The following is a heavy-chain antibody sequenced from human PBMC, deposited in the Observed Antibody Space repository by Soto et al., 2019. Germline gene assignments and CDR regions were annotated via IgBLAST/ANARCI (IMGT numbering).Heavy chain of an antibody. Sequence: PSETLSLTCTVSGGSISSGGYYWSWIRQHPGKGLEWIGYIYYSGSTYYNPSLKSRVTISVDTSKNQFSLKLSSVTAADTAVYYCARERTNYYGSGSYLDAFDIWGQGTMVTVSS. CDR3: ARERTNYYGSGSYLDAFDI. CDR1: GGSISSGGYY. CDR2: IYYSGST. V-gene: IGHV4-31*03. D-gene: IGHD3-10*01. J-gene: IGHJ3*02.